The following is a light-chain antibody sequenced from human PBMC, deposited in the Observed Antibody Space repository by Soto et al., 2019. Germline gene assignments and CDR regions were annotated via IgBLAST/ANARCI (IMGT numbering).Light chain of an antibody. V-gene: IGKV1-5*01. CDR3: QQYETFSGT. CDR2: DAS. CDR1: QSVSGW. Sequence: DIQMTQSPSTLSASVGDTVTVTCRASQSVSGWVAWYQQKQGEAPKLLISDASALPRGGPSRFSGSGSGTKFTLTLASLQPDDFATYYCQQYETFSGTFGPGTKVDI. J-gene: IGKJ1*01.